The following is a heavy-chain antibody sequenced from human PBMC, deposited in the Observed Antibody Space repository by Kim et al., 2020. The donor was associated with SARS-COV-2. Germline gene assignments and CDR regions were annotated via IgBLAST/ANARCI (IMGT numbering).Heavy chain of an antibody. V-gene: IGHV4-59*13. Sequence: SETLSLTCTVSGGSISSYYWSWIRQPPGKGLEWIGYIYYSGSTNYNPSLKSRVTISVDTSKNQFSLKLSSVTAADTAVYYCARGATAIRLGYWGQGTLVTVSS. CDR1: GGSISSYY. CDR3: ARGATAIRLGY. J-gene: IGHJ4*02. CDR2: IYYSGST. D-gene: IGHD2-2*01.